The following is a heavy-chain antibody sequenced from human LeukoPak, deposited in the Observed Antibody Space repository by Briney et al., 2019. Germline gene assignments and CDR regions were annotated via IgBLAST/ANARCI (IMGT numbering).Heavy chain of an antibody. J-gene: IGHJ6*04. D-gene: IGHD2-15*01. CDR3: GGPYCSGGSCYSRVKYGMDV. V-gene: IGHV1-69*06. CDR2: IIPIFGTA. CDR1: GGTFSSYA. Sequence: SVKVSCKASGGTFSSYAISWVRQAPGQGLEWMGGIIPIFGTANYAQKFQGRVTITADKSTSTAYMELSSLRSEDTAVYYCGGPYCSGGSCYSRVKYGMDVWGKGTTVTVSS.